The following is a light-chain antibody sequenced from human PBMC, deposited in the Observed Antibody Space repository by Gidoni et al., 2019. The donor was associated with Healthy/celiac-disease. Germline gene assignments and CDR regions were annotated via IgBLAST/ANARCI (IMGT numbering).Light chain of an antibody. V-gene: IGLV1-40*01. CDR2: GNS. CDR1: SPNIGAGYD. J-gene: IGLJ1*01. Sequence: QSVLTQPPSVSGAPGQRVTISRTGSSPNIGAGYDVHWYQQLPGTAPNLLIYGNSNRPSGVPDRFSGSKSGTSASLAITGLQAEDEADYYCQSYDSSLREVFGTGTKVTVL. CDR3: QSYDSSLREV.